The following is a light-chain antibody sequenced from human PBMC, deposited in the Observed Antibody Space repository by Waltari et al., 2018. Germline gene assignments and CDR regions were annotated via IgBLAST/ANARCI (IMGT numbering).Light chain of an antibody. CDR2: DAS. CDR3: QQRSSLLPVT. V-gene: IGKV3-11*01. Sequence: EIVLTQSPGTVSLSPGERATLSCRASQNVANYVAWYHQRPGQTPKLLIYDASNRATGVPARFSGSGSGTDFTLTISGLEPEDFAVYYCQQRSSLLPVTFGGGTKVEIK. CDR1: QNVANY. J-gene: IGKJ4*01.